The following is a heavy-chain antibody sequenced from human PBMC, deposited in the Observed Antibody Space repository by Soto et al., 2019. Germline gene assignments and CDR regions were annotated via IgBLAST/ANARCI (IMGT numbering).Heavy chain of an antibody. CDR2: IWYDGSNK. Sequence: GGSMRLSCAASGFTFSSYGMHWVRQAPGKGLEWVAVIWYDGSNKYYADSVKGRFTISRDNSKNTLYLQMNSLRAEDTAVYYCARDTFAGPMKYGMVVWGQGTTVTVS. V-gene: IGHV3-33*01. CDR3: ARDTFAGPMKYGMVV. D-gene: IGHD2-21*01. CDR1: GFTFSSYG. J-gene: IGHJ6*02.